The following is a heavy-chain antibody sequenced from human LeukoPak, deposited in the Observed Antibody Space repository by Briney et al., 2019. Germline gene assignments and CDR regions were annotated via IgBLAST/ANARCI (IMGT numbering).Heavy chain of an antibody. J-gene: IGHJ6*02. CDR3: AKDTYYYGSGSYPIPIYYYYYGMDV. CDR2: ISYDGSNK. V-gene: IGHV3-30*18. Sequence: GGSLRLSCAASGFTFSSYGMLWVRQAPGKGLEWVAVISYDGSNKYYADSVKGRFTISRDNSKNTLYLQMNSLRAEDTAVYYCAKDTYYYGSGSYPIPIYYYYYGMDVWGQGTTVTVSS. CDR1: GFTFSSYG. D-gene: IGHD3-10*01.